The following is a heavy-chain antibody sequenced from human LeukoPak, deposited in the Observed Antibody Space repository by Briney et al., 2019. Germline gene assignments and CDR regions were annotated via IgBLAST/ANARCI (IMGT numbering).Heavy chain of an antibody. CDR1: GYTFTGYY. D-gene: IGHD6-13*01. CDR3: ARSLIIPTAVTNWLDP. V-gene: IGHV1-2*02. Sequence: WASVRVSCKASGYTFTGYYIHWVRQAPGQGLEWMGWIIPNTGGTNYAQKFQGRVTMTRDTSISTAYMELTNLGSDDTAAYFCARSLIIPTAVTNWLDPWGPGTLVTVSS. CDR2: IIPNTGGT. J-gene: IGHJ5*02.